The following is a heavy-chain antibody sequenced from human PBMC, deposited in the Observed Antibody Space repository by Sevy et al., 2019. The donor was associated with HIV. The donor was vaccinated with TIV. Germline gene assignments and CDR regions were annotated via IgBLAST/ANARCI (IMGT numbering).Heavy chain of an antibody. CDR3: ARTLYGSGSYSGGFDF. CDR2: IYWDDDK. Sequence: SGPTLVNPTQTLTVTCTFSGFSHTTTGVSVGWIRQLPGKALEWLALIYWDDDKRYSPSLKSRLTITKDTSKYQVVLTVTNMDPVDTAIYYCARTLYGSGSYSGGFDFWGQGTLVTVSS. V-gene: IGHV2-5*02. D-gene: IGHD3-10*01. CDR1: GFSHTTTGVS. J-gene: IGHJ4*02.